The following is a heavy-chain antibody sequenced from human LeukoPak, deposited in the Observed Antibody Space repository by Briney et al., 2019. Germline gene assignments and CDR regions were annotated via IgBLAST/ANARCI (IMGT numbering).Heavy chain of an antibody. CDR2: IYYSGST. CDR3: ATIDYGDSRLGMDV. Sequence: PSETLSLTCTVSGGSISSYYWGWIRQPPGKGLEWIGYIYYSGSTNYNPSLKSRVTISVDMSKNQFSLKLSSVTAADTAVYYCATIDYGDSRLGMDVWGQGTTVTVSS. D-gene: IGHD4-17*01. J-gene: IGHJ6*02. V-gene: IGHV4-59*01. CDR1: GGSISSYY.